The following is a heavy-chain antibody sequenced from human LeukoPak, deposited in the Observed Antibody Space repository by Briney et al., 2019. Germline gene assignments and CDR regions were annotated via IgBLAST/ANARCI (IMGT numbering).Heavy chain of an antibody. CDR2: ISGSGGST. CDR1: GFTFSSYA. V-gene: IGHV3-23*01. J-gene: IGHJ4*02. D-gene: IGHD2-15*01. Sequence: GSLRLSCAASGFTFSSYAMSWVRQAPGKGLDWVSVISGSGGSTYYADSVKGRFTISRDNSKNTLYLQMNSLRAEDTAIYYCAHHRGGSYYYPFDYWGQGTLVTVSS. CDR3: AHHRGGSYYYPFDY.